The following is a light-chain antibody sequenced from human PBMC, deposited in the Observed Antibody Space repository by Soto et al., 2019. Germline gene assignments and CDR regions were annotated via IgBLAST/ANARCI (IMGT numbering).Light chain of an antibody. CDR2: DAS. Sequence: DIQMTQSPSTLSASVGDRVTITCRASQIIFNNYLAWYQQKPGEAPKLLIYDASSLESGVPSRFSGSASGTEFTLTISSLQPDDFAAYYCQQYNSFPITFGQGTRLEIK. V-gene: IGKV1-5*01. CDR1: QIIFNNY. CDR3: QQYNSFPIT. J-gene: IGKJ5*01.